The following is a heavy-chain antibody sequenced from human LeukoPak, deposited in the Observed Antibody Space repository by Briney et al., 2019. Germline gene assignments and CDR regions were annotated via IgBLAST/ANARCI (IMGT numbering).Heavy chain of an antibody. CDR2: ISSSGSTI. V-gene: IGHV3-48*03. CDR1: GFTFSSYE. J-gene: IGHJ6*02. CDR3: ARDIDPYYGNYGMDV. Sequence: PGGSLRLSCAASGFTFSSYEMNWVRQAPGKGLEWVSYISSSGSTIYYADSVKGRFTISRDNAKNSLYLQMNSLRADDTAVYYCARDIDPYYGNYGMDVWGQGTTVTVSS. D-gene: IGHD4-17*01.